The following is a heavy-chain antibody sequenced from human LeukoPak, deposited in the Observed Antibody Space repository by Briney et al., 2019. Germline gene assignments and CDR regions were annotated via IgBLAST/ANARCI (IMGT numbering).Heavy chain of an antibody. V-gene: IGHV1-46*01. J-gene: IGHJ6*04. CDR3: ASPSSSWNYYYGMDV. CDR2: INPSGGST. Sequence: PPASVKVSCKASGYTFTSYYMHWVRQAPGQGLEWMGIINPSGGSTSYAQKFQGRVTMTRDTSTSTVYVELSGLRSEDTAVYYCASPSSSWNYYYGMDVWGKGTTVTVSS. CDR1: GYTFTSYY. D-gene: IGHD6-13*01.